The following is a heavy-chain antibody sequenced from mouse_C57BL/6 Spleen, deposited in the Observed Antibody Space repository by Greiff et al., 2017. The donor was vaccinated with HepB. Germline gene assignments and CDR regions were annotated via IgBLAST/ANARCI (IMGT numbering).Heavy chain of an antibody. Sequence: EVQLQQSGPELVKPGASVKLSCKASGYTFTDYYMHWVKQSHGKSLEWIGDINPNNGGTSYNQKFKVKATLTVDKSSSTAYMELRSLTSEDSAVYYCAREESAMVTTGFDYWGQGTMLTVS. CDR2: INPNNGGT. J-gene: IGHJ2*01. D-gene: IGHD2-2*01. CDR3: AREESAMVTTGFDY. V-gene: IGHV1-26*01. CDR1: GYTFTDYY.